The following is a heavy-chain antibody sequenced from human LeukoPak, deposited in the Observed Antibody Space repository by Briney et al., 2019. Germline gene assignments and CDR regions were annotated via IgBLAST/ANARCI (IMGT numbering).Heavy chain of an antibody. CDR2: ISGSGGST. CDR3: AKGEVRGVRFYGMDV. J-gene: IGHJ6*02. V-gene: IGHV3-23*01. D-gene: IGHD3-10*01. CDR1: GFTFSGFA. Sequence: GGSLRLSCAASGFTFSGFAMSWVRQAPGKELEWVSAISGSGGSTYYADSVKGRFTISRDNSKNTLYLQMNSLRAEDTAVYYCAKGEVRGVRFYGMDVWGQGTTVTVSS.